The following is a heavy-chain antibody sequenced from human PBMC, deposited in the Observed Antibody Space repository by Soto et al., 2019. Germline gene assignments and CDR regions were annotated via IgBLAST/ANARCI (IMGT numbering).Heavy chain of an antibody. CDR2: IYDSGSS. J-gene: IGHJ4*02. CDR1: GASISSGDYF. Sequence: SETLSLTCTVSGASISSGDYFWSWIRQSPGKGLQWIGYIYDSGSSYYNPSLKSRVTMSVDTSKNQFSLKLSSVTAADTAVYYCAREKGYISGYPEAFDYWGPGTLVTVSS. CDR3: AREKGYISGYPEAFDY. D-gene: IGHD5-18*01. V-gene: IGHV4-30-4*01.